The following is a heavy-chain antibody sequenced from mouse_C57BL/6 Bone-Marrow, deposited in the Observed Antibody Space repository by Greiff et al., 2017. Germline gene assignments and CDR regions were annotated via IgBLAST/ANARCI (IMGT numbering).Heavy chain of an antibody. D-gene: IGHD1-1*01. CDR2: FYPRDGST. CDR3: ARIEFDGSSGDWYFDV. CDR1: GYTFTSYD. J-gene: IGHJ1*03. Sequence: QVQLQQSGPELVKPGASVKLSCKASGYTFTSYDINWVKQRPGQGLEWIGWFYPRDGSTKYNAKFKGKATLTVDTSSSTAYMGLHSLTSEDSAVYFCARIEFDGSSGDWYFDVWGTGTTVTVSS. V-gene: IGHV1-85*01.